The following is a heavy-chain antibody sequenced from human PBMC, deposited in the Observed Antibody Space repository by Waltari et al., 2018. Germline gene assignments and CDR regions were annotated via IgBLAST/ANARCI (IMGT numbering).Heavy chain of an antibody. Sequence: QVQLQQWGAGLLKPSETLSLTCAVYGGSFSGYYWSWIRQPPGTGLEWIGEINHSGSTNYNPSLKSRVTISVDTSKNQFSLKLSSVTAADTAVYYCARATDVVVVPAAIPYFDYWGQGTLVTVSS. CDR1: GGSFSGYY. J-gene: IGHJ4*02. CDR2: INHSGST. V-gene: IGHV4-34*01. D-gene: IGHD2-2*02. CDR3: ARATDVVVVPAAIPYFDY.